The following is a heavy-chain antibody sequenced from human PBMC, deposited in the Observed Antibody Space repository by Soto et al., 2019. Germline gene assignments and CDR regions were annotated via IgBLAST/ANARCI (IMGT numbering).Heavy chain of an antibody. CDR3: AIDSGYSYGPIDA. D-gene: IGHD5-18*01. CDR2: IISSSSTI. Sequence: EVQLVESGGGLVQPGGSLRLSCAASGFTFSSYSMKWVRQAPGKGLEWVSYIISSSSTIYYADSVKGRFTISRDNAKKSPYRQMNSLRDEDTAVYYCAIDSGYSYGPIDAWGQGTLVTVSS. J-gene: IGHJ5*02. CDR1: GFTFSSYS. V-gene: IGHV3-48*02.